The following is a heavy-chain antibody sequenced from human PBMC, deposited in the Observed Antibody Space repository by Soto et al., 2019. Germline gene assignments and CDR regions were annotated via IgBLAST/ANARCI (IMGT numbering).Heavy chain of an antibody. CDR1: GGSISSSSYY. CDR2: IYYSGST. CDR3: AYGYSGNDY. J-gene: IGHJ4*02. D-gene: IGHD1-26*01. V-gene: IGHV4-39*01. Sequence: SETLSLTCTVSGGSISSSSYYWGWIRQPPGKGLEWIGSIYYSGSTYYNPSLKSRVTISVDTSKNQFSLKLSSATAADTAVYYCAYGYSGNDYWGQGTLVTVSS.